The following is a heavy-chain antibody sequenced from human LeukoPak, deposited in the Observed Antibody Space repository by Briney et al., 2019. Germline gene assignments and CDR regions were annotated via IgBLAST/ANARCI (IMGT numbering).Heavy chain of an antibody. J-gene: IGHJ4*02. V-gene: IGHV4-59*11. D-gene: IGHD6-13*01. Sequence: SETLSLTCTVSGGSISSHYWSWIRQPPGKGLECIGYISYSGSTDYNPSLKSRVTISVDTPKNQFSMKLSSVTAADTAVYYCARVLSAAAGLFDYWGQGTLVTVSS. CDR1: GGSISSHY. CDR2: ISYSGST. CDR3: ARVLSAAAGLFDY.